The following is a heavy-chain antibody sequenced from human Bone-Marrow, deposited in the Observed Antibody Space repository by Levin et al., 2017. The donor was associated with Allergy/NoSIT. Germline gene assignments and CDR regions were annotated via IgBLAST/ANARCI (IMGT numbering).Heavy chain of an antibody. V-gene: IGHV3-23*01. D-gene: IGHD6-19*01. J-gene: IGHJ4*02. CDR2: ISGSGTIT. Sequence: LPGGSLRLSCAASGFTFSSYAMSWVRQAPGKGLEWVSSISGSGTITHYAESVKGRFTISRDISKNMLHLRMNSLRAEDTAIYFCAKEGLAVAGYYFDSWGQGTLVTVSS. CDR1: GFTFSSYA. CDR3: AKEGLAVAGYYFDS.